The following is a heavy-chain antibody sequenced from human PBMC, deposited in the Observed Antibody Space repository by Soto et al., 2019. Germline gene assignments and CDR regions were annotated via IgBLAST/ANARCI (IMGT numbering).Heavy chain of an antibody. D-gene: IGHD2-21*02. CDR1: GFTFNYYW. V-gene: IGHV3-74*01. J-gene: IGHJ3*01. Sequence: EVQLVESEGGLMERGGSLRLSGAASGFTFNYYWMHWVREAPGQGLVWVAHIHSDGSTTTYADSVKGRFTISRDNAKNTLYLQMNSLRAEDTAVYYCVRGDKGGFDLWGQGTTVTVSS. CDR2: IHSDGSTT. CDR3: VRGDKGGFDL.